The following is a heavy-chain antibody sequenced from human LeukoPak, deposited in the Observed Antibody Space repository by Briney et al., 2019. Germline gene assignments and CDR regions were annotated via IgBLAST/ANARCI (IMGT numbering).Heavy chain of an antibody. CDR1: GFTFSSYS. V-gene: IGHV3-21*01. CDR3: ARDIRWEKYFDY. CDR2: ISSSSSYI. J-gene: IGHJ4*02. D-gene: IGHD1-26*01. Sequence: GGSLRLSCAASGFTFSSYSMNWVRQAPGKGLEWVSSISSSSSYIYYADSVKGRFTISRDNAKNSLYLQMNSLRAEDTAVYYCARDIRWEKYFDYWGQGTLVTVSS.